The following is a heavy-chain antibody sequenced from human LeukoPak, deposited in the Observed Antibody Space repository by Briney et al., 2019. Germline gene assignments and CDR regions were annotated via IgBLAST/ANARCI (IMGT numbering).Heavy chain of an antibody. CDR1: GFTFSSYW. Sequence: PGGSLRLSCAASGFTFSSYWMSWVRQAPGKGLEWVANIKQDGSEKYYVDSVKGRFTISRDNAKNSLYLQMNSLRAEGTAVYYCARGIRGVIPYYFDYWGQGTLVTVSS. D-gene: IGHD3-10*01. CDR2: IKQDGSEK. J-gene: IGHJ4*02. V-gene: IGHV3-7*01. CDR3: ARGIRGVIPYYFDY.